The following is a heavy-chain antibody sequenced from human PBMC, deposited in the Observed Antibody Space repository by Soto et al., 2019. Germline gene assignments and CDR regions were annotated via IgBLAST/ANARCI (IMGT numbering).Heavy chain of an antibody. CDR1: GFTFSSYA. V-gene: IGHV3-23*01. CDR3: AKGGPTSGYRNYYFDY. D-gene: IGHD3-3*01. J-gene: IGHJ4*02. Sequence: PGGSLRLSCAASGFTFSSYAMSWVRQAPGKGLEWVSAISGSGGSTYYADSVKGRFTISRDNSKNTLYLQMNSLRAEDTAVYYCAKGGPTSGYRNYYFDYWGQGTLVTVSS. CDR2: ISGSGGST.